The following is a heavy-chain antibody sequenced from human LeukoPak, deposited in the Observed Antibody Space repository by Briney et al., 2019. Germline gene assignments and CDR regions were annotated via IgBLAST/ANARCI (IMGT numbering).Heavy chain of an antibody. CDR1: GFTFSSYA. D-gene: IGHD3-10*01. CDR3: GGVGGRSVSAKGDAFDI. CDR2: ISYDGSNK. Sequence: QSGRSLRLSCAASGFTFSSYAMHWVRQAPGKGLEWVAVISYDGSNKYYADSVKGRFTISRDNARDSMYLQMNSLRAEDTAMYYCGGVGGRSVSAKGDAFDIWGQGTMVTVSS. J-gene: IGHJ3*02. V-gene: IGHV3-30*04.